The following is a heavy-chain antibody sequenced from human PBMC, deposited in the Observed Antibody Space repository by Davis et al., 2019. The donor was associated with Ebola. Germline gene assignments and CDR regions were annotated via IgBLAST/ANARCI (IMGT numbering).Heavy chain of an antibody. CDR1: GFTFSDSY. J-gene: IGHJ4*02. CDR3: VSLLH. CDR2: ISYSGATI. V-gene: IGHV3-11*01. Sequence: GESLKISCAASGFTFSDSYMTWNRQAPGKGLEWVAYISYSGATIYYADSVKGRFTISRDNAKNSLHLQMNSLRVEDTAMYYCVSLLHWGQGARVTVSS.